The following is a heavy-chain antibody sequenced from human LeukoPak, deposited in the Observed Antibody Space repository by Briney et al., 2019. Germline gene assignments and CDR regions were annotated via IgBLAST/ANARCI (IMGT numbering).Heavy chain of an antibody. V-gene: IGHV3-64*01. CDR2: ISSNGGST. CDR3: ARGGPFQWELLVY. D-gene: IGHD1-26*01. Sequence: QTGGSLRLSCSASGFTFSSYAMRWVRQAPGKGLEYVSVISSNGGSTYYANSVKGRFTISRDNSKNTLYLQMGSLRAEDMAVYYCARGGPFQWELLVYWGQGTLVTVSS. J-gene: IGHJ4*02. CDR1: GFTFSSYA.